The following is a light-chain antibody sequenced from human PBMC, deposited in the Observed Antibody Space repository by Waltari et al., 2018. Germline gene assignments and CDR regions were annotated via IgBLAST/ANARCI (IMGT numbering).Light chain of an antibody. CDR2: KDT. V-gene: IGLV3-25*03. CDR1: ALPKDD. J-gene: IGLJ3*02. Sequence: SYELTQPPSVSVSPGQTARITCSGAALPKDDAQWYQQKPGQVPVLLLHKDTERPSGIPERFSGSTSGTTVTLTIGGVQAEDEADYYCHSADTSGSWVFGGGTKLAVL. CDR3: HSADTSGSWV.